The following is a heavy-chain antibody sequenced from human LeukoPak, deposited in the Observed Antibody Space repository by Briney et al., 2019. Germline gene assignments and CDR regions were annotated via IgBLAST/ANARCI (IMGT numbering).Heavy chain of an antibody. CDR2: VWYDGGNK. CDR1: GFIFSRYG. V-gene: IGHV3-33*03. J-gene: IGHJ4*02. D-gene: IGHD5-18*01. CDR3: ARQQLQLWYD. Sequence: GGSLRLSCVGSGFIFSRYGMHWVRQAPGKGLEWVAIVWYDGGNKQYADSVRGRFTISRDNSKNTLFLEMNSLRAEDTAVYYCARQQLQLWYDWGQGTLVTVSS.